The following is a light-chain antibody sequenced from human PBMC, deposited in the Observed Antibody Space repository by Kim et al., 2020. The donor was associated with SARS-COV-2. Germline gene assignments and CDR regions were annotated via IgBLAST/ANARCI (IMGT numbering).Light chain of an antibody. Sequence: VTISSTGSSSNIGAGYDVHWYQQLPGTAPKLLIYGNSNRPSGVPDRFSGSKSGTSASLAITGLQAEDEADYYCQSYDSSLSGSLVFGGGTQLTVL. CDR1: SSNIGAGYD. V-gene: IGLV1-40*01. CDR3: QSYDSSLSGSLV. J-gene: IGLJ2*01. CDR2: GNS.